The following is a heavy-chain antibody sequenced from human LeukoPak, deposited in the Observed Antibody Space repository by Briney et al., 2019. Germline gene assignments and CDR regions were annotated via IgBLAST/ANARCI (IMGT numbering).Heavy chain of an antibody. CDR3: AKGGRTVGSAYYKYYYYMDV. D-gene: IGHD3-22*01. Sequence: PGGSLRLSCAASGFTFSSYAMSWVRQAPGKGLEWVSAISGSGGSTYYADSVKGRFTISRDNSKNTLYLQMNSLRAEDTAVYYCAKGGRTVGSAYYKYYYYMDVWGKGTTVTMSS. J-gene: IGHJ6*03. CDR2: ISGSGGST. CDR1: GFTFSSYA. V-gene: IGHV3-23*01.